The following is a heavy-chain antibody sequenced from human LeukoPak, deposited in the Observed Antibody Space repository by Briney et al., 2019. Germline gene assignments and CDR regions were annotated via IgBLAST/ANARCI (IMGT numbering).Heavy chain of an antibody. CDR1: GGSISSYY. CDR2: TNQSGTT. D-gene: IGHD7-27*01. V-gene: IGHV4-34*01. J-gene: IGHJ4*02. Sequence: SETLSLTCTVSGGSISSYYWSWTRQSPGKGLEWIGETNQSGTTTHNPSLKSRVTISVDTSKNQFSLNLTSLTAADTAVYFCARGFHWGGYYFDYWGQGTLVTVSS. CDR3: ARGFHWGGYYFDY.